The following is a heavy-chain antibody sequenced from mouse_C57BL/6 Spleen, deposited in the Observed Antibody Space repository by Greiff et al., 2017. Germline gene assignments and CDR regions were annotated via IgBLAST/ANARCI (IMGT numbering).Heavy chain of an antibody. CDR1: GYAFSSSW. Sequence: VQLQESGPELVKPGASVKISCKASGYAFSSSWMNWVKQRPGKGLEWIGRIYPGDGDTNYNGKFKGKATLTADKSSSTAYMQLSSLTSEDSAVYVCARSLYYYGSSYDWYFDVWGTGTTVTVAS. J-gene: IGHJ1*03. V-gene: IGHV1-82*01. CDR3: ARSLYYYGSSYDWYFDV. CDR2: IYPGDGDT. D-gene: IGHD1-1*01.